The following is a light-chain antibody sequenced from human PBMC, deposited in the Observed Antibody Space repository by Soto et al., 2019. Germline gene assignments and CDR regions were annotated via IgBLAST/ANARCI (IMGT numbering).Light chain of an antibody. CDR2: RAS. CDR1: QNIYSN. CDR3: QQYHHWPPKVT. Sequence: IVMTQSPATLSVSPGERATLSCRASQNIYSNVAWYQQRPGQAPRLLIYRASTRAPGIPARFSGSGSGTEFTLTISSLQSEDFTVYYCQQYHHWPPKVTFGPGTRVDI. V-gene: IGKV3-15*01. J-gene: IGKJ3*01.